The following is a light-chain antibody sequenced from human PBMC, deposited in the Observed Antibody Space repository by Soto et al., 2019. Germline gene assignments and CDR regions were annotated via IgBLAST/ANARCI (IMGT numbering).Light chain of an antibody. CDR1: HVVSSSY. V-gene: IGKV3-15*01. CDR3: QQYNNWPPIT. J-gene: IGKJ5*01. Sequence: IVWTQSPGTLSLSPGERYTLSCRAIHVVSSSYLAWYQHKPGQAPRLVIYTASNRATGIPARFSGSGSETDFTLTISSLQSEDFAVYYCQQYNNWPPITFGQGTRLEIK. CDR2: TAS.